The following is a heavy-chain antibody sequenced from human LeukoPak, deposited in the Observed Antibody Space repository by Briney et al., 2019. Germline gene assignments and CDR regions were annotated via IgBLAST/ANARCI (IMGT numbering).Heavy chain of an antibody. CDR1: GGSFSGYY. V-gene: IGHV4-34*01. CDR3: ARGRYQLLFRRGNWFDP. J-gene: IGHJ5*02. Sequence: PSETLSLTCAVYGGSFSGYYWSWIRQPPGKGLGWIGEINLSGSTNYNPPLKSRVTTSVDTSKNQFSQKLSSVTAADTAVYYCARGRYQLLFRRGNWFDPWGQGTLVTVSS. CDR2: INLSGST. D-gene: IGHD2-2*01.